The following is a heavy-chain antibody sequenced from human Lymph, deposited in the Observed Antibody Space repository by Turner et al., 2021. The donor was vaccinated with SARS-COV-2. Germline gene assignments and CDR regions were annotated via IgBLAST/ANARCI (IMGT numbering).Heavy chain of an antibody. D-gene: IGHD4-17*01. V-gene: IGHV3-21*01. Sequence: EVQLVESGGGLVKPGGSLRLSCAASGFTFSTYSMNWVRQAQGKGLEWISSISSSSSYRYYADSVKGRFTISRDDAKNSLYLQMNSLRAEDTAVYYCARDIPTTADYFDYWGQGTLVTVSS. CDR3: ARDIPTTADYFDY. CDR2: ISSSSSYR. J-gene: IGHJ4*02. CDR1: GFTFSTYS.